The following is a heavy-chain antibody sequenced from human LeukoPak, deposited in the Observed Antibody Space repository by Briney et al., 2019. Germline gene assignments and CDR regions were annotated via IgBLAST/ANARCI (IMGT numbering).Heavy chain of an antibody. CDR1: GDTFIEHY. J-gene: IGHJ1*01. Sequence: GASVKVSCQVTGDTFIEHYLYWVRQAPGQGLEWMGWINPNSGGTNYAQKFQGRVTMTRDTSISTAYMELSRLRSDDTAVYYCARSRGIAAAGHSRYFQHWGQGTLVTVSS. CDR3: ARSRGIAAAGHSRYFQH. V-gene: IGHV1-2*02. D-gene: IGHD6-13*01. CDR2: INPNSGGT.